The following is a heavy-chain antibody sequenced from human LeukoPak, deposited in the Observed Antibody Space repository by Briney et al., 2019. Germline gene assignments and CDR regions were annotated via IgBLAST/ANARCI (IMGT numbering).Heavy chain of an antibody. CDR2: IYSGGST. D-gene: IGHD3-10*01. Sequence: GGSLRLSCAASGFTVSSNYMSWVRQAPGKGLDWVSVIYSGGSTYYADSVKGRFTISRDNSKNTLYLQMNSLRAEDTAVYYCARAVAGGEYYFDYWGQGTLVTVSS. J-gene: IGHJ4*02. V-gene: IGHV3-66*02. CDR1: GFTVSSNY. CDR3: ARAVAGGEYYFDY.